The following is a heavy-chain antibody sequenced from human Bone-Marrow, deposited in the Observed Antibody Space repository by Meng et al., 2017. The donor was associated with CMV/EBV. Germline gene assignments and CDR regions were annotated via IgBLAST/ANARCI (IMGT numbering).Heavy chain of an antibody. Sequence: GGSLRLSCAASGFTFSSYDMHWVRQATGKGLEWVSAIGTAGDTYYPGSVKGRFTISRENAKNSLYLQMNSLRAEDTAVYYCAGGKYSSSWYGMDVWGQGTTVTVSS. J-gene: IGHJ6*02. CDR2: IGTAGDT. D-gene: IGHD6-13*01. CDR1: GFTFSSYD. V-gene: IGHV3-13*01. CDR3: AGGKYSSSWYGMDV.